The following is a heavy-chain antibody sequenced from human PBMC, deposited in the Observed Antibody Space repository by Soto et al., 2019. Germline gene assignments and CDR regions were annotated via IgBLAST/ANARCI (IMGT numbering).Heavy chain of an antibody. CDR2: IYHSGGT. J-gene: IGHJ5*02. CDR3: AREIAVAGTYWFDP. Sequence: PSETLSLTCAVSGGSLSSGGYSRGWIRQPPGKGLEWIGYIYHSGGTYYNPSLKSRVTISVDRSKNQFSLKLSSVTAADTAVYYCAREIAVAGTYWFDPWGQGTLVTVSS. CDR1: GGSLSSGGYS. D-gene: IGHD6-19*01. V-gene: IGHV4-30-2*01.